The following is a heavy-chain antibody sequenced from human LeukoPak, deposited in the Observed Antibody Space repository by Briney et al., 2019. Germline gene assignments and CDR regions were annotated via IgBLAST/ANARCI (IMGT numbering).Heavy chain of an antibody. V-gene: IGHV3-33*01. CDR3: VRDSNFKIDY. Sequence: PGRSLRLSCAASGFTFSSYGMHWVRQAPGKGLEWVAVIWYDGSNKYYADSVKGRSTISRDNAKNTLYLQMNSLRADDTAIYYCVRDSNFKIDYWGQGTLVTVSS. J-gene: IGHJ4*02. CDR2: IWYDGSNK. CDR1: GFTFSSYG. D-gene: IGHD5-24*01.